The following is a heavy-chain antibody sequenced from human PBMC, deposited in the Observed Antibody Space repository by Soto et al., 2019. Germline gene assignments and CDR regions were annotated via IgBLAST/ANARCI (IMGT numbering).Heavy chain of an antibody. V-gene: IGHV3-48*01. Sequence: GGSLRLSCAASGFTFSSYSMNWVRQAPGKGLEWVSYISSSSTIYYADSVKGRFTISRDNAKNSLYLQMNSLRAEDTAVYYCARLAYSSGWYVEEFDYWGQGTLVTVSS. D-gene: IGHD6-19*01. CDR2: ISSSSTI. J-gene: IGHJ4*02. CDR1: GFTFSSYS. CDR3: ARLAYSSGWYVEEFDY.